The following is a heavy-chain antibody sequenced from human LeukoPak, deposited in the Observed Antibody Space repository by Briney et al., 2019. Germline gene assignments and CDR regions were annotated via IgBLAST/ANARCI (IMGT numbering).Heavy chain of an antibody. J-gene: IGHJ4*02. D-gene: IGHD6-13*01. CDR2: ISYDGSNK. CDR1: GFTFTGYW. V-gene: IGHV3-30*18. Sequence: GGSLRLSCAASGFTFTGYWMSWVRQAPGKGLEWVAVISYDGSNKYYADSVKGRFTISRDNSKNTLYLQMNSLRAEDTAVYYCAKRAAAGDGAFDYWGQGTLVTVSS. CDR3: AKRAAAGDGAFDY.